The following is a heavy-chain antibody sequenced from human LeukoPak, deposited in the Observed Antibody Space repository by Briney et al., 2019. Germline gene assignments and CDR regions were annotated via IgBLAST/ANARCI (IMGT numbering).Heavy chain of an antibody. V-gene: IGHV3-72*01. D-gene: IGHD3-3*01. CDR3: AGVTGYYDFWSGSYYYYGMDV. CDR1: GFTFSDHY. CDR2: TRNKANSYTT. Sequence: PGGSLRLSCAASGFTFSDHYMDWVRQAPGKGLEWVGRTRNKANSYTTEYAASVKGRFTISRGDSKNSLYLQMNSLKTEDTAVYYCAGVTGYYDFWSGSYYYYGMDVWGQGTTVTVSS. J-gene: IGHJ6*02.